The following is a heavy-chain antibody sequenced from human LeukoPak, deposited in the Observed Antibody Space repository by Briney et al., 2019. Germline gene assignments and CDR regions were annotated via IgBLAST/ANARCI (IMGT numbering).Heavy chain of an antibody. V-gene: IGHV4-59*08. D-gene: IGHD4-17*01. CDR1: GXSIGSYY. Sequence: SETLSLTCTVSGXSIGSYYWSWIRQPPGKGLECIAYIYHSGTTNYNPSLKSRVTISADTTKNQFSLKLTSVTAADTAIYYCARQRDYADYLDAFDVWGQGTMVTVSS. CDR2: IYHSGTT. CDR3: ARQRDYADYLDAFDV. J-gene: IGHJ3*01.